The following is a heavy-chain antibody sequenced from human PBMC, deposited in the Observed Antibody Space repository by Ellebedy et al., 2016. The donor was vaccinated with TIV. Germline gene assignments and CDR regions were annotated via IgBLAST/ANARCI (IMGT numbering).Heavy chain of an antibody. CDR3: ARDGGAARTAPPDY. CDR1: GFTFSTYA. D-gene: IGHD6-6*01. V-gene: IGHV3-66*01. CDR2: IYSTGDT. Sequence: PGGSLRLSCAASGFTFSTYAMTWVRQGPGKGLEWVSLIYSTGDTHYADFVKGRFTISRDNSKNTLYLKMNSLRVEDTAVYYCARDGGAARTAPPDYWGQGTLVTVSS. J-gene: IGHJ4*02.